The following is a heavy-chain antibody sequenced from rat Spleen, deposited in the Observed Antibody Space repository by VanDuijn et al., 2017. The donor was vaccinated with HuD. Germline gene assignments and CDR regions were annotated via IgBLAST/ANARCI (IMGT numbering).Heavy chain of an antibody. CDR3: ARHYGGYSEYVMDA. V-gene: IGHV5-25*01. D-gene: IGHD1-11*01. J-gene: IGHJ4*01. CDR1: GLSFSNYD. Sequence: EVQLVESGGGLVQPGRSMKLSCAASGLSFSNYDMAWVRQAPTKGLEWVASITNTGGSIYYPDSVRGRFTISRDPTQKTLYLQMNSLRCEDTSTYYCARHYGGYSEYVMDAWGQGASVTVSS. CDR2: ITNTGGSI.